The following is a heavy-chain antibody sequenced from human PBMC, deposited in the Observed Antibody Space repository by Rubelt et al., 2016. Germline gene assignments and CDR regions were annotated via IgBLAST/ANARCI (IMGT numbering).Heavy chain of an antibody. CDR1: GGSISSYY. Sequence: QVQLQESGPGLVKPSETLSLTCTVSGGSISSYYWSWIRQPPGKGLEWIGYIYYSGSTNYNPSLKSRVTISVDTSKNQFSLKLSSVTAADTAVYYCARDCLDGYTTFQHWGQGTLVTVSS. J-gene: IGHJ1*01. CDR3: ARDCLDGYTTFQH. CDR2: IYYSGST. D-gene: IGHD5-24*01. V-gene: IGHV4-59*01.